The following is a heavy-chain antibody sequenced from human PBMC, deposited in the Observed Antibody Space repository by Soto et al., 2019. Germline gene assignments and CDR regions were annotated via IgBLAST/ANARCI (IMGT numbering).Heavy chain of an antibody. J-gene: IGHJ4*02. CDR1: GFTFSSYS. Sequence: EVQLVESGGGLVKPGGSLRLSCAASGFTFSSYSMNWVRQAPGKGLEWVSSISSSSSYIYYADSVKGRFTISRDNAKKARYLQMNSLRAEDTAVYYCARVTMYYYDSSGYSPEDYWGQGTLVTVSS. CDR2: ISSSSSYI. CDR3: ARVTMYYYDSSGYSPEDY. D-gene: IGHD3-22*01. V-gene: IGHV3-21*01.